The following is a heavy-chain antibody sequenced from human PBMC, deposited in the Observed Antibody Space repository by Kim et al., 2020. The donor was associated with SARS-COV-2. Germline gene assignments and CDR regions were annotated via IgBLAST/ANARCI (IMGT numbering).Heavy chain of an antibody. CDR3: AKDSITPKYNWFDP. V-gene: IGHV3-23*01. J-gene: IGHJ5*02. Sequence: ADSVKGRFTISRDNSKNTLYLQMNSLRAEDTAVYYCAKDSITPKYNWFDPWGQGTLVTVSS.